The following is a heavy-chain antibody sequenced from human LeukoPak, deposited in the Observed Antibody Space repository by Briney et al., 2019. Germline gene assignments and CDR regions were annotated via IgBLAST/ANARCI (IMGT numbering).Heavy chain of an antibody. CDR1: GFTFSSYS. CDR3: TTGIVVAPAAHVDY. V-gene: IGHV3-15*01. D-gene: IGHD2-2*01. Sequence: GGSLRLSCAASGFTFSSYSMNWVRQAPGKGLEWVGRIKSKTDGGTTDYAAPVKGRFTISRDDSKNTLYLQMNSLKTEDTAVYYCTTGIVVAPAAHVDYWGQGTLVTVSS. J-gene: IGHJ4*02. CDR2: IKSKTDGGTT.